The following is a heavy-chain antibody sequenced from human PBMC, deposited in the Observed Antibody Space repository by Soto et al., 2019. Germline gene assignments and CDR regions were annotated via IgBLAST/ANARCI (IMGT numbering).Heavy chain of an antibody. CDR1: GFTFDDYA. D-gene: IGHD6-19*01. V-gene: IGHV3-9*01. J-gene: IGHJ4*02. CDR3: ARDMRQWLGIDY. Sequence: EVQLVESGGGLVQPGRSLRLSCAASGFTFDDYAMHWVRQAPGKGLEWVSGISCNSGKMGYADSVKGRFTISRDNAKNSLLLQMSSLRPEGTAVYYCARDMRQWLGIDYWGQGTLVNVSS. CDR2: ISCNSGKM.